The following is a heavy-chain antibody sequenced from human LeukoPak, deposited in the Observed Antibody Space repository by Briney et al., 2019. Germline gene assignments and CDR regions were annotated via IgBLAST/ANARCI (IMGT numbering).Heavy chain of an antibody. V-gene: IGHV3-21*04. CDR3: VKANIASNWFFDL. CDR2: ISRSSSYI. CDR1: GFSFSSYS. D-gene: IGHD2-21*01. J-gene: IGHJ2*01. Sequence: PGGSLRLSCAASGFSFSSYSMNWVRQAPGKGLEWASSISRSSSYIYYADSVKGRFTISRDNSRNTLFLQMNSLRAEDTAVYFRVKANIASNWFFDLWGRGTLVPVSS.